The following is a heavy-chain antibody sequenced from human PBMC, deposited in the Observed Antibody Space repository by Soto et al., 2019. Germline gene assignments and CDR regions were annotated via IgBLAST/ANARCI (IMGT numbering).Heavy chain of an antibody. V-gene: IGHV4-59*01. D-gene: IGHD6-19*01. J-gene: IGHJ4*02. CDR2: ISYTGSA. CDR3: ATGGGWLPNSNLRGLYFDY. Sequence: QVQLQESGPGLVKPWETLSLTCSVSGGSIRGSYCSWIRQPPEKGLEWIASISYTGSATHNPSLNSRVSVSVDTTANQCSLKLTSVPAADTATYYCATGGGWLPNSNLRGLYFDYWGQGALVTVSS. CDR1: GGSIRGSY.